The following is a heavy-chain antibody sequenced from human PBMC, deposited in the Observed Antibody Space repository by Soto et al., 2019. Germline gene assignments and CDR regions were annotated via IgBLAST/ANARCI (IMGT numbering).Heavy chain of an antibody. CDR2: ISSSSSTI. CDR1: GFTFSSYS. V-gene: IGHV3-48*02. J-gene: IGHJ4*02. Sequence: GSLRLSCAASGFTFSSYSMNWVRQAPGKGLEWVSYISSSSSTIYYADSVKGRFTISRDNAKNSLYLQMNSLRDEDTAVYYCARDEARTDTAMVNPEAPPYYWGKGTLVTVSS. CDR3: ARDEARTDTAMVNPEAPPYY. D-gene: IGHD5-18*01.